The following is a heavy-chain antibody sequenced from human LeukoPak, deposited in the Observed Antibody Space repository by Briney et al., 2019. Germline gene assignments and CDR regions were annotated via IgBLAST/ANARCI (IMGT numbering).Heavy chain of an antibody. CDR1: GYNFIAYC. V-gene: IGHV1-8*01. CDR3: ARQGYYYDSSGYGLQNFDY. J-gene: IGHJ4*02. CDR2: MNPNSGNT. D-gene: IGHD3-22*01. Sequence: GESLKISCQGSGYNFIAYCIGWVRQATGQGLEWMGWMNPNSGNTGYAQKFQGRVTMTRNTSISTAYMELSSLRSEDTAVYYCARQGYYYDSSGYGLQNFDYWGQGTLVTVSS.